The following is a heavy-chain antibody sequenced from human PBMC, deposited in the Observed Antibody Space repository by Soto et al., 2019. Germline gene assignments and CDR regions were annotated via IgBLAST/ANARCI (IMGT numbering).Heavy chain of an antibody. CDR2: IHHSGST. Sequence: PSETLSLTCAVSGGSITSSNWWSWVRQPPGKGLEWIGEIHHSGSTNYNPSLMSRVTISVDKSKNQFYLNLSSVTAADTAVYYCAKKTYDFPLSLEYWGQGTLVTVSS. D-gene: IGHD2-21*01. J-gene: IGHJ4*02. CDR3: AKKTYDFPLSLEY. CDR1: GGSITSSNW. V-gene: IGHV4-4*02.